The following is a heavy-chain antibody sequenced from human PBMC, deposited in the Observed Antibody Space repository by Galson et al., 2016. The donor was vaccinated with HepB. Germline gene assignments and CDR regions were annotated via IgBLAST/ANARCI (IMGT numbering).Heavy chain of an antibody. CDR3: AKGGRILWDSMDV. Sequence: SLRLSCAASGFTVSSSWMSWVRQAPGGGLEWVANIKQDGIAKYSVDSVKGRFTISRDDAKKSVFLQMTSLRAEDTALYYCAKGGRILWDSMDVWGQGTTVTVSS. J-gene: IGHJ6*02. CDR1: GFTVSSSW. CDR2: IKQDGIAK. D-gene: IGHD2/OR15-2a*01. V-gene: IGHV3-7*01.